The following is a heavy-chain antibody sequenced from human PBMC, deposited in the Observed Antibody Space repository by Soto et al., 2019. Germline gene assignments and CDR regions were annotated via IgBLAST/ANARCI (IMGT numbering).Heavy chain of an antibody. CDR1: GFTFSSYG. D-gene: IGHD3-16*01. J-gene: IGHJ6*02. CDR2: ISYDGSNK. CDR3: AKDSPLSGMDV. V-gene: IGHV3-30*18. Sequence: QVQLVESGGGVVQPGRSLRLSCAASGFTFSSYGMHWVRQAPGKGLEWVAVISYDGSNKYYADSVKGRFTISRDNSKNTLYLQMNSLRAEDTAVYYCAKDSPLSGMDVWGQGTTVTVSS.